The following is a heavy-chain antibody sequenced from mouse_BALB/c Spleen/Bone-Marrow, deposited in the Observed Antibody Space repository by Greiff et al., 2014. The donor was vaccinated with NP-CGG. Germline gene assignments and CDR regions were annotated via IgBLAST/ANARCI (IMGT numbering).Heavy chain of an antibody. Sequence: DLVKPGASVKPSCKASGYTFTSYWINWIKQRPGQGLEWIGRIPPGSGTTYYNEMFKGKATLTVDTSSTTAYIQLSSLSSEDSAVYFCARGSYYYGSSSPWCAYWGQGTLVTVSA. D-gene: IGHD1-1*01. J-gene: IGHJ3*01. CDR2: IPPGSGTT. CDR3: ARGSYYYGSSSPWCAY. V-gene: IGHV1S41*01. CDR1: GYTFTSYW.